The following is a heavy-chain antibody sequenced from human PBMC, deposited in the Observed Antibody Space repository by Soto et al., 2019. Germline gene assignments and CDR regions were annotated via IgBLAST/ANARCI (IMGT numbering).Heavy chain of an antibody. V-gene: IGHV5-51*01. CDR1: GYIFTSYW. Sequence: GESLKISCKGSGYIFTSYWIGWVRQMPGKGLEWMGIIHGGDSNTRYSPSFEGQVTISTDKSISTAYLQWSSLKASDTAMYYCARRGTYSSGWDYWGQGTLVTVSS. J-gene: IGHJ4*02. CDR3: ARRGTYSSGWDY. CDR2: IHGGDSNT. D-gene: IGHD6-19*01.